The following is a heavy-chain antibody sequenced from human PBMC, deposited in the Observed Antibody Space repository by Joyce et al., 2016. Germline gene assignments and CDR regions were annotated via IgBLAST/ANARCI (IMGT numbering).Heavy chain of an antibody. V-gene: IGHV3-48*03. CDR2: ISSSGSTI. CDR1: GFTFSSYE. CDR3: ARDYIRTSGSYALDYYYGMDV. J-gene: IGHJ6*02. D-gene: IGHD1-26*01. Sequence: EVQLVESGGGWVQPGGSLRLSCAASGFTFSSYEMNWVRQDPGKGLEVVSYISSSGSTIYYADSVKVRFTISRDNAKDSLYLQMDSLRAEDTAVYYCARDYIRTSGSYALDYYYGMDVWGQGTTVTVSS.